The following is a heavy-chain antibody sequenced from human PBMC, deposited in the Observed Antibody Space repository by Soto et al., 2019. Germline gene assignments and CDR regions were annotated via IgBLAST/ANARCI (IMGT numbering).Heavy chain of an antibody. Sequence: GGSLRLSCAASGFTVSINYMSWVRQAPGKGLEWVSVIYSGGSTYYADSVKGRFTITRDNSKNTLYLQMNSLRAEDTAVYYCARENYSAYYYYYGMDVWGQGTTVTVSS. CDR3: ARENYSAYYYYYGMDV. J-gene: IGHJ6*02. CDR1: GFTVSINY. CDR2: IYSGGST. D-gene: IGHD2-15*01. V-gene: IGHV3-53*01.